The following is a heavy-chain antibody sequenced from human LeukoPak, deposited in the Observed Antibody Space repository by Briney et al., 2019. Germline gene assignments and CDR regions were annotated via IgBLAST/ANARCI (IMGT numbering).Heavy chain of an antibody. CDR2: IYYSGST. CDR1: GGSISRSSYY. D-gene: IGHD3-10*01. V-gene: IGHV4-39*01. CDR3: ARCGFVEVDAFDI. Sequence: PSETLSLTCTVSGGSISRSSYYWGWIRQPPGKGLEWIGRIYYSGSTYYNPSLKSRVTISVDTSKNQFSLKLSSVTAADTAVYYCARCGFVEVDAFDIWGQGTMVTVSS. J-gene: IGHJ3*02.